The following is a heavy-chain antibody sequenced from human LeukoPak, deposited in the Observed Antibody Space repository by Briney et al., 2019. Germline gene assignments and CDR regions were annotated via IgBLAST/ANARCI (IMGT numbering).Heavy chain of an antibody. J-gene: IGHJ4*02. CDR3: ARDQQWPLDY. V-gene: IGHV3-21*01. Sequence: GGSLRLSCAGSGFTFNDYNMNWVRQAPGKGLEWVSSISSSSSYIYYADSVKGRFTISRDNAKNSLYLQMNSLRAEDTAVYYCARDQQWPLDYWGQGTLVTVSS. CDR1: GFTFNDYN. CDR2: ISSSSSYI. D-gene: IGHD6-19*01.